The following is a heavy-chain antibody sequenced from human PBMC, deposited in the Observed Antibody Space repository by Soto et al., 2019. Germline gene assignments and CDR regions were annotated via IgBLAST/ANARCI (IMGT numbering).Heavy chain of an antibody. CDR1: GYTFTSYG. CDR2: INPYNGKT. CDR3: ARDWFGIDY. V-gene: IGHV1-18*01. J-gene: IGHJ4*02. Sequence: QVQLVQSGAEVKKPGASVKVSCKASGYTFTSYGISWVRQAPGQGLEWMGWINPYNGKTKYAQKLQGRVTMTTDTSTNTAYMELRSLRSADTAVYSYARDWFGIDYWGQGTLVTVSS. D-gene: IGHD3-16*01.